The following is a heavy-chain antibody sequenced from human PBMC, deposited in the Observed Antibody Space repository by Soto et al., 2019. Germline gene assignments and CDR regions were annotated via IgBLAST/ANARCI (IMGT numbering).Heavy chain of an antibody. Sequence: QVQLQESGSGLVKPSQTLSLTCAVSGGSISSGGYSWSWIRQPPGKGLEWIGYIYHSGSTYYNPSLKSLVTISMGTSKNQFSLKLNSVTAADTAVYYCARGHDANNDWGQRTLVTVSS. J-gene: IGHJ4*02. CDR2: IYHSGST. D-gene: IGHD2-8*01. CDR1: GGSISSGGYS. V-gene: IGHV4-30-2*01. CDR3: ARGHDANND.